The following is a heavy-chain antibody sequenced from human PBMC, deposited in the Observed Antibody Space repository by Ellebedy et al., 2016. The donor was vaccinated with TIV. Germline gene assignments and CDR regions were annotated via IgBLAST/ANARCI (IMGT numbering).Heavy chain of an antibody. D-gene: IGHD5-18*01. J-gene: IGHJ4*02. CDR2: ISYDGSNK. CDR3: AREDTAKFDY. CDR1: GFTFSSYG. Sequence: PGGSLRLSCAASGFTFSSYGMHWVRQDTGKGLEWVAVISYDGSNKYYADSVKGQFTISRDNSKNTLYLQMNSLRAEDTAVYYCAREDTAKFDYWGQGTLVTVSS. V-gene: IGHV3-30*03.